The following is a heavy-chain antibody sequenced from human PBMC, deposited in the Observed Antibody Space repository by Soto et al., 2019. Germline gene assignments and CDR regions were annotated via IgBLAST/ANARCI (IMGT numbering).Heavy chain of an antibody. CDR2: IWYDGSNK. Sequence: QVQLVESGGGVVQPGRSLRLSCAASGFTFSSYGMHWVRQAPGKGLEWVAVIWYDGSNKYYADSVKGRFTISRDNSKNTLYLKMNSLRAEDTVVYYCARERGSESDSYGPDYWGQGTLVTVSS. CDR1: GFTFSSYG. J-gene: IGHJ4*02. CDR3: ARERGSESDSYGPDY. D-gene: IGHD5-18*01. V-gene: IGHV3-33*01.